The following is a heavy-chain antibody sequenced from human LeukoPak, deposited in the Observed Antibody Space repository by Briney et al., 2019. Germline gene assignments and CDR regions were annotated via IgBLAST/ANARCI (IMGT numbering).Heavy chain of an antibody. V-gene: IGHV1-2*02. Sequence: APVKVSCKASGYTFTGYYMHWVRQAPGQGLEWMGWINPNSGGTNYAQKFQGRVTMTRDTSISTAYMELSRLRSDDTAVYYCASESSSSYYFDYWGQGTLVTVSS. CDR1: GYTFTGYY. CDR3: ASESSSSYYFDY. J-gene: IGHJ4*02. CDR2: INPNSGGT. D-gene: IGHD6-6*01.